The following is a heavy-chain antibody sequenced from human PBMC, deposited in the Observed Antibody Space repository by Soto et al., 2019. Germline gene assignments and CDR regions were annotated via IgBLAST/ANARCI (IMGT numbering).Heavy chain of an antibody. CDR1: GYTFTGYY. D-gene: IGHD2-2*01. CDR2: VAYDGRSK. V-gene: IGHV3-30*04. CDR3: ARDDILVIPGGSYNYGMDV. J-gene: IGHJ6*02. Sequence: SCKASGYTFTGYYMHWVRQAPGKGLEWVAVVAYDGRSKYYADSVKGRFTISRDNSRTTVYLQMNSLRDEDTAMYYCARDDILVIPGGSYNYGMDVWGHGTTVTVSS.